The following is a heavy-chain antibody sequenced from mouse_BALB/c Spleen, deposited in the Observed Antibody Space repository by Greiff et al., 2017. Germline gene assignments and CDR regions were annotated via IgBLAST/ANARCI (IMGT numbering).Heavy chain of an antibody. CDR2: ILPGSGST. V-gene: IGHV1-9*01. J-gene: IGHJ4*01. D-gene: IGHD3-3*01. Sequence: VQLVESGAELMKPGASVKISCKATGYTFSSYWIEWVKQRPGHGLEWIGEILPGSGSTNYNEKFKGKATFTADTSSNTAYMQLSSLTSEDSAVYYCARWGGRGYAMDYWGQGTSVTVSS. CDR3: ARWGGRGYAMDY. CDR1: GYTFSSYW.